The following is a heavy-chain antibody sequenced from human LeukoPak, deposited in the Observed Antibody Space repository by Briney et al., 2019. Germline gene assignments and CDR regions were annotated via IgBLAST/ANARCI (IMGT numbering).Heavy chain of an antibody. CDR1: GGSFSGYY. V-gene: IGHV4-34*01. D-gene: IGHD3-22*01. Sequence: PSETLSLTCAVYGGSFSGYYWSWIRQPPGKGLEWIGEINHSGSTNYNPSLKSRVTISVDTSKNQFSLKLSSVTAADTAVYYCARLHYYDSSGYYPWGQGTLVTVSS. CDR3: ARLHYYDSSGYYP. J-gene: IGHJ5*02. CDR2: INHSGST.